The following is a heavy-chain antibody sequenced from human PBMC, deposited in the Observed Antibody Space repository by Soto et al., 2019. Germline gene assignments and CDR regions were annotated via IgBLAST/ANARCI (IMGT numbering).Heavy chain of an antibody. CDR1: GGSLSSYT. CDR3: ARAADGDRPPYFDY. Sequence: GASVKVSCKASGGSLSSYTMSWVRKAPGQGLEWMGRIIPNLGIANYAQKYQGRVTITADKSTSTAYMELSSLRSDYTAVYYCARAADGDRPPYFDYWGQGTLVTVSS. J-gene: IGHJ4*02. CDR2: IIPNLGIA. V-gene: IGHV1-69*02. D-gene: IGHD4-17*01.